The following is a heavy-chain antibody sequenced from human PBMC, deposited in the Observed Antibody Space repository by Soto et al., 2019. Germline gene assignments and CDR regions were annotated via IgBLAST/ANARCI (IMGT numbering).Heavy chain of an antibody. CDR2: IYYSGST. D-gene: IGHD3-9*01. V-gene: IGHV4-59*08. CDR1: GGSISSYY. J-gene: IGHJ4*02. Sequence: SETLSLTCTVSGGSISSYYWSWIRQPPGKGLEWIGYIYYSGSTNYNPSLKSRVTISVDTSKNQFSLKLSSVTAADTAVYSCARGGADLGSGYYFDYWGQGTLVTVSS. CDR3: ARGGADLGSGYYFDY.